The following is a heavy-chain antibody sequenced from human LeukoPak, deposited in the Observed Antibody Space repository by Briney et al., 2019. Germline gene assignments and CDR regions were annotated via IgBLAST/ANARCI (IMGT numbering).Heavy chain of an antibody. D-gene: IGHD4-23*01. CDR3: ARDLGGVGGTDNWFDP. CDR1: GFTFSSYR. J-gene: IGHJ5*02. V-gene: IGHV3-21*01. CDR2: ISSSSSYI. Sequence: GGSVILSCAASGFTFSSYRMNWVRQAPGKGLEWVSSISSSSSYIYYADSVKGRFTISRDNAKNSLYLQMNSLRAEDTAVYYCARDLGGVGGTDNWFDPWGKGT.